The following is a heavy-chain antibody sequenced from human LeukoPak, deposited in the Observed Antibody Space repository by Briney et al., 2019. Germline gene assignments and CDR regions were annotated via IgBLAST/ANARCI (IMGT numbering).Heavy chain of an antibody. CDR3: ARSYYDSSGYYVKDDAFDI. V-gene: IGHV3-21*01. CDR1: GFTFSSYS. Sequence: GGSLRLSCAASGFTFSSYSMNWVRQAPGKGLEGVSSISSSSSYIYYADSVKGRFTIHRDNAKNSLYLQLNSLRAEDTAVYYCARSYYDSSGYYVKDDAFDIWGQGTMVTVSS. J-gene: IGHJ3*02. D-gene: IGHD3-22*01. CDR2: ISSSSSYI.